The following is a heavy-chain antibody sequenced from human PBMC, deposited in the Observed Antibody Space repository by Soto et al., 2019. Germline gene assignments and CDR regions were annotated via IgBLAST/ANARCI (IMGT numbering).Heavy chain of an antibody. CDR2: RRQDGSER. CDR3: ARGGAKARRNEYSSQYSYSYYGMDV. V-gene: IGHV3-7*04. Sequence: PGGSLRLSCAASGDSFSKWGMSWVRQSPGKGLEWVANRRQDGSERNYMDSVKGRFAISRDNGRNSLFLQMRSLRVEDTAVYYCARGGAKARRNEYSSQYSYSYYGMDVWGQGTTVTVSS. CDR1: GDSFSKWG. J-gene: IGHJ6*02. D-gene: IGHD6-6*01.